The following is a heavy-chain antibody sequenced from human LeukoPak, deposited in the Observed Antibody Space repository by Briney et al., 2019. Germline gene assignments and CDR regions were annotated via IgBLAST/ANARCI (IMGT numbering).Heavy chain of an antibody. Sequence: GGSLRLSCEASGFTFNTYSMKWARQAPGKGREWVSCIDSIGGYMFYADSVKGRFIISRDTAKDSLYLQMTSLRVVDPAVYYCLRGDRLDYGGQGTLVTVSS. V-gene: IGHV3-21*06. CDR1: GFTFNTYS. J-gene: IGHJ4*02. CDR2: IDSIGGYM. CDR3: LRGDRLDY.